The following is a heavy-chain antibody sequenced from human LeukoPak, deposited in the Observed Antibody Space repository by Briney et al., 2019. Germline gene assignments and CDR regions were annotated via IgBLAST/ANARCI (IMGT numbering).Heavy chain of an antibody. V-gene: IGHV3-48*01. J-gene: IGHJ6*02. CDR3: ARGGARSSSYYYYGMDV. Sequence: GGSLRLSCAASGFTFSSYSMHWVRRAPGRGLEWLSYIDSSSSTIYYADSVKGRFTISRDNAKNSLYQQMNSLRAEDTAVFYCARGGARSSSYYYYGMDVWGLGTTVTVSS. CDR2: IDSSSSTI. CDR1: GFTFSSYS. D-gene: IGHD6-13*01.